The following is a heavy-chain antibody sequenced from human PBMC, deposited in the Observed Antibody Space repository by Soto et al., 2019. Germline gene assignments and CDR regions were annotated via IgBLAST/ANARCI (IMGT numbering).Heavy chain of an antibody. J-gene: IGHJ4*02. V-gene: IGHV4-59*01. CDR1: GGSLSNYY. CDR3: AKATLYQLLL. D-gene: IGHD2-2*01. CDR2: IYFSGSF. Sequence: PSETLSLTCNVSGGSLSNYYWSWIRQPPGKGLEWIGYIYFSGSFNYNPSLKSRVTMSVETPTNHVSLKLRSVTAADTAVYYCAKATLYQLLLWGQGTLVTVSS.